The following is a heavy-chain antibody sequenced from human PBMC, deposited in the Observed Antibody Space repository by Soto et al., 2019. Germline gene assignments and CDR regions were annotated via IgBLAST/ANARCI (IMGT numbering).Heavy chain of an antibody. CDR3: ARDRMVVAAPYYNYYGMDV. D-gene: IGHD2-15*01. J-gene: IGHJ6*02. CDR1: GGSISSGDYY. CDR2: IYYSGST. Sequence: SETLSLTCTISGGSISSGDYYWSWIRQPPGKGLEWIGYIYYSGSTYYNPSLKSRVTISVDTSKNQFSLKLSSVTAADTAVYYCARDRMVVAAPYYNYYGMDVWGQGTTVTVSS. V-gene: IGHV4-30-4*01.